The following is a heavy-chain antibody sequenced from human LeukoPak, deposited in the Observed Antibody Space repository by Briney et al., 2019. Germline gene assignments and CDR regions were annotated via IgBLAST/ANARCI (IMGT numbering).Heavy chain of an antibody. CDR3: AREREGSTLN. D-gene: IGHD5/OR15-5a*01. J-gene: IGHJ4*02. CDR1: GFTFSSYA. V-gene: IGHV3-23*01. CDR2: ISGSDGST. Sequence: GGSLRLSCAASGFTFSSYAMSGVRQAPGKGLEWVSSISGSDGSTYYADSVKGRFTISRDNSKNTLYVQMNSLRAEDTAVYYCAREREGSTLNWGQGTLVTVSS.